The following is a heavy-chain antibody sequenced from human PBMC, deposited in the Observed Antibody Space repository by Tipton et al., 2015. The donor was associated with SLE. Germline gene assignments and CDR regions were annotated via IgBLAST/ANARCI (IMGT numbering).Heavy chain of an antibody. CDR1: GGSFSFYY. D-gene: IGHD3-10*01. CDR2: INHDGNT. Sequence: TLSLTCSVYGGSFSFYYWTWIRQPPGKGLEWIGEINHDGNTNYNPSLKSRVTISVDTPKNQFSLKLSSVTAADTAVYYCARHVSGVTDYWGQGTLVTVSS. V-gene: IGHV4-34*01. CDR3: ARHVSGVTDY. J-gene: IGHJ4*02.